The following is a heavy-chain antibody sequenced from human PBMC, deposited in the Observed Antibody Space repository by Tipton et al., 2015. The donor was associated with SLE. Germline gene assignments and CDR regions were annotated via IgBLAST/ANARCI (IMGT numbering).Heavy chain of an antibody. V-gene: IGHV4-59*01. Sequence: TLSLTCAVYGGSFSGYYWSWIRQPPGKGLEWIGYISYSGSTKYNPSLKSRVTMSVDTSKNQFSLKLSSVTAADTALYFCARCPRFYDSSGYYRLDAFDIWGQGTLVTVSS. D-gene: IGHD3-22*01. CDR2: ISYSGST. J-gene: IGHJ3*02. CDR1: GGSFSGYY. CDR3: ARCPRFYDSSGYYRLDAFDI.